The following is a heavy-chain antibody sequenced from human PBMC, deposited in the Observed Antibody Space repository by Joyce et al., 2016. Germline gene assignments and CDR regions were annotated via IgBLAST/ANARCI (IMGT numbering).Heavy chain of an antibody. J-gene: IGHJ4*02. V-gene: IGHV3-53*01. CDR3: TGGKNTMIRGVIDY. D-gene: IGHD3-10*01. CDR2: IYASGSA. Sequence: EVQLVESGGGLIHPGGSLTLSCAPSGFTVTNSYMSWVRQAPGKGLEWVSGIYASGSAFYADSVKGRFTISRDNSKNTLYLQMNSLRAEDAAVYYCTGGKNTMIRGVIDYWGQGTRVTVSS. CDR1: GFTVTNSY.